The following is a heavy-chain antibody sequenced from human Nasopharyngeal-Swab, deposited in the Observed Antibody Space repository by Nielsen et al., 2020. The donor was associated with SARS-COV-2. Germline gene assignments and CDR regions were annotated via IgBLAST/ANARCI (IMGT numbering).Heavy chain of an antibody. Sequence: ASVKVSCKVSGSTLTELSMHWVRQAPGKGLECMGGFDPEDGETIYAQKFQGRVTMTEDTSTDTAYMELSSLRSEDTAVYYCATSRSYCSSTSCKSDWFDPWGQGTLVTVSS. CDR3: ATSRSYCSSTSCKSDWFDP. D-gene: IGHD2-2*01. CDR1: GSTLTELS. CDR2: FDPEDGET. J-gene: IGHJ5*02. V-gene: IGHV1-24*01.